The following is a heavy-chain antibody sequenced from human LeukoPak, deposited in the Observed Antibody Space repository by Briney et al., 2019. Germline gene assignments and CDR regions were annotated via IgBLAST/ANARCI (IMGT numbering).Heavy chain of an antibody. Sequence: GGSLRLSCAAPGLTFSTYAMPGVRRAPGKGLGWVAVISYDGSNKYYADSVKGRFTISRDNSKNTLYLQMNSLRAEDTAVYYCARGADFLYYFDYWGQGTLVTVSS. V-gene: IGHV3-30-3*01. CDR2: ISYDGSNK. CDR1: GLTFSTYA. CDR3: ARGADFLYYFDY. D-gene: IGHD3-3*01. J-gene: IGHJ4*02.